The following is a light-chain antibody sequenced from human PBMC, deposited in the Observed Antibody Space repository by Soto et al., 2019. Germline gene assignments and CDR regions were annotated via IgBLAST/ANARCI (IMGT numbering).Light chain of an antibody. V-gene: IGKV3-15*01. J-gene: IGKJ2*01. CDR2: GAS. CDR3: QQYNNWPPYT. CDR1: QSVSSN. Sequence: EIVMTQSPATLSVSPGERATLSCRASQSVSSNLAWYHQKPGQAPRLLIYGASTRATGIPARFSGSGSGTEFTLTITSLQSEDFAVYYCQQYNNWPPYTFGQGIKLEIK.